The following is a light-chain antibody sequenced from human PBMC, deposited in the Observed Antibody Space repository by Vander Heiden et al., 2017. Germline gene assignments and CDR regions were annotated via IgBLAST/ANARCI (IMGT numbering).Light chain of an antibody. CDR1: QSISTS. Sequence: DIQMPQSSSTLSASVGDRVTITCRASQSISTSLAWYQQKPGKAPNLLIYKASSLESGVPSRFSGSGSGTEFTLTISSLQPDDFATYHCQHYNSYPLTFGGGTKVEIK. V-gene: IGKV1-5*03. J-gene: IGKJ4*02. CDR3: QHYNSYPLT. CDR2: KAS.